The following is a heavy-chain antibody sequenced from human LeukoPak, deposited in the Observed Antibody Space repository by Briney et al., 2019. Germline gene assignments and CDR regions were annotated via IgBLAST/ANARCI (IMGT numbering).Heavy chain of an antibody. CDR1: GFSFSNYG. CDR3: AKPTSGSGSFLIDY. CDR2: IWDDGSYK. Sequence: GGSLRLSCAASGFSFSNYGMHWVRQAPGKGLEWVAVIWDDGSYKYYADSVKGRFTISRDYSKNTLYLQMNSLRAEDTAVYYCAKPTSGSGSFLIDYWGQGTLVTVSS. V-gene: IGHV3-33*06. D-gene: IGHD1-26*01. J-gene: IGHJ4*02.